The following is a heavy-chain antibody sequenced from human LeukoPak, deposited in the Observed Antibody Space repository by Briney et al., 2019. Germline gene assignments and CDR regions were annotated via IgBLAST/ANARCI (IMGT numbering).Heavy chain of an antibody. Sequence: GGSLRLSCAASGFNFSDFAIHWVRQASGKGLEWVGRIRSKTKTYATAYAASVKGRFTISRDNSKNTLYLHMNSLRAEDTAVYYCARATHSSSWYYYYYYYMDVWGKGTTVTISS. CDR1: GFNFSDFA. D-gene: IGHD6-13*01. CDR2: IRSKTKTYAT. J-gene: IGHJ6*03. CDR3: ARATHSSSWYYYYYYYMDV. V-gene: IGHV3-73*01.